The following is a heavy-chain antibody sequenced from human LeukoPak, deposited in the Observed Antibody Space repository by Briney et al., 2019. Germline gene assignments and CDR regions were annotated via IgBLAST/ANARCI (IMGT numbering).Heavy chain of an antibody. V-gene: IGHV3-7*01. Sequence: PEGSLRLSCAGSGFTFSDFWMTWVRQTPWKGLEWVANIKEDGTEKNFVDSVKGRFTISRDNTKNLLFLEMNNLRGDDTAIYYCVRESRPGGAMGLYHNLDYWGQGTLVAVSS. J-gene: IGHJ4*02. D-gene: IGHD1-1*01. CDR1: GFTFSDFW. CDR3: VRESRPGGAMGLYHNLDY. CDR2: IKEDGTEK.